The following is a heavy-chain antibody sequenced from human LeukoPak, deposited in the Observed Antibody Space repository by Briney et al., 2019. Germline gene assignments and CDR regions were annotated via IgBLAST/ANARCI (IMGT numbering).Heavy chain of an antibody. D-gene: IGHD2-21*01. Sequence: ASVTVSCTASGYSFTDYYMHWVRQAPGQGLEWMGWINPNSGGTSSARKFQGRVTMTRNTSIATVYMEVSWLTSDDTAIYYCARADRLHGGPYLIGPWGQGTLVTVSS. CDR2: INPNSGGT. V-gene: IGHV1-2*02. J-gene: IGHJ5*02. CDR3: ARADRLHGGPYLIGP. CDR1: GYSFTDYY.